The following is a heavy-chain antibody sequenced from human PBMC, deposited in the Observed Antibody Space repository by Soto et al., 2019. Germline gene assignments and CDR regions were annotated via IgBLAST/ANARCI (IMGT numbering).Heavy chain of an antibody. V-gene: IGHV4-59*01. J-gene: IGHJ5*02. CDR2: IYYSGST. CDR1: GGSISSYY. Sequence: SETLSLTCTVSGGSISSYYWSWIRQPPGKGLEWIGYIYYSGSTNYNPSLKSRVTISVDTSKNQFSLKLSSVTAADTAVYYCARDNNCSGRSCYSGWFDPLGQGTLVTVSS. D-gene: IGHD2-15*01. CDR3: ARDNNCSGRSCYSGWFDP.